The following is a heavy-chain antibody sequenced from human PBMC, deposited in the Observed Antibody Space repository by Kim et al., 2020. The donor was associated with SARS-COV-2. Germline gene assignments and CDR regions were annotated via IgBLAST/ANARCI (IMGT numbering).Heavy chain of an antibody. J-gene: IGHJ6*02. CDR1: YGSISDYYW. D-gene: IGHD3-10*01. CDR3: ASKSTGSGTYNGLDV. V-gene: IGHV4-4*02. Sequence: SETLSLTCAVSYGSISDYYWWTWVRLPPGKGLEWIGEISHDGTTKYKPSLKSRVNISIDKSKNLFSLKLSSVTAADTAVYYCASKSTGSGTYNGLDVWG. CDR2: ISHDGTT.